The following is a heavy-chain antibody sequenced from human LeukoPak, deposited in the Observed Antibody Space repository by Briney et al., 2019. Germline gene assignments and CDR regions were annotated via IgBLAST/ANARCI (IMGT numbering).Heavy chain of an antibody. CDR2: ISSISGTI. CDR1: GFTFSSYS. D-gene: IGHD5-18*01. Sequence: GGSLRLSCAASGFTFSSYSMNWVRQAPGKGLEWVSYISSISGTINYADSVEGRFTISGDNARNSLFLQMNSLRAEDTAVYYCARDHNYAFDYWGQGTLVTVSS. CDR3: ARDHNYAFDY. J-gene: IGHJ4*02. V-gene: IGHV3-48*01.